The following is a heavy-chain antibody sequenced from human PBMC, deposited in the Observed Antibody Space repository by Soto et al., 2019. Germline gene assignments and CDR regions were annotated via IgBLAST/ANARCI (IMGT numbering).Heavy chain of an antibody. CDR1: GYSFTSYW. J-gene: IGHJ4*02. CDR2: IYPGDSDT. CDR3: ARMPLLSSSWFPSDY. D-gene: IGHD6-13*01. V-gene: IGHV5-51*01. Sequence: GESLKISCKGSGYSFTSYWIGWVRQMPGKGLEWMGIIYPGDSDTRYSPSFQGQVTISADKSISTAYLQWSSLKASDTAMYYCARMPLLSSSWFPSDYWGQGTLVTVSS.